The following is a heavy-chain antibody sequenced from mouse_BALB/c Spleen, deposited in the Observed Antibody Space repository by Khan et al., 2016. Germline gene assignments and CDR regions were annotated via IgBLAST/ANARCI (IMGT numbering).Heavy chain of an antibody. CDR3: ARAMKTPWFAY. CDR2: IFLGTGNT. D-gene: IGHD2-3*01. J-gene: IGHJ3*01. CDR1: GYTFTSYW. Sequence: QVQLQQSGAELVKPGASVKLSCKTSGYTFTSYWIQWVKQRPGQGLGWIGEIFLGTGNTYYNEKCKGKATLTIDTSSSTAYMQLSSLTSEDSAVYFCARAMKTPWFAYWGQGTLVTVSA. V-gene: IGHV1S132*01.